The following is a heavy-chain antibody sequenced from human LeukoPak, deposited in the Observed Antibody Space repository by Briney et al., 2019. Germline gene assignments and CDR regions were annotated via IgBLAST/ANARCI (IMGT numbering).Heavy chain of an antibody. CDR2: LSYDGSNK. V-gene: IGHV3-30-3*01. D-gene: IGHD1-26*01. CDR1: GFTFSSYA. Sequence: PGGSLRLSCAASGFTFSSYAMHCVRQAPGKGLEWVAVLSYDGSNKYYADSVKGRFTISRDNSKNTLYLQMNSLRAEDTAVYYCARDAEWELPADYWGQGNLVTVSS. J-gene: IGHJ4*02. CDR3: ARDAEWELPADY.